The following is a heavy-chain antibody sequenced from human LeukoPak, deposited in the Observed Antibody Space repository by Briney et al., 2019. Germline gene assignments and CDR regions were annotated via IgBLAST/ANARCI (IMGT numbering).Heavy chain of an antibody. J-gene: IGHJ5*02. CDR2: IYYSGST. D-gene: IGHD3-10*01. CDR1: GGSISSYY. V-gene: IGHV4-59*08. CDR3: ARRINTNYYYGSGSYGDWFDP. Sequence: SETLSLTCTVSGGSISSYYWSWIRQPPGKGLKWIGYIYYSGSTNYNPSLKSRVTISVDTSKNQFSLKLSSVTAADTAVYYCARRINTNYYYGSGSYGDWFDPWGQGTLVTVSS.